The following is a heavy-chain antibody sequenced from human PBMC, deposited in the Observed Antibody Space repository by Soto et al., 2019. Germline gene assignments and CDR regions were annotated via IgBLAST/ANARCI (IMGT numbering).Heavy chain of an antibody. CDR3: ARDTYYYDSSGYVEGFDY. CDR2: IIPIFGTA. Sequence: QVQLVQSGAEVKKPGSSVKVSCKASGGTFSSYAISWVRQAPGQGLEWMGGIIPIFGTANYAQKFQGRVTITADKSTSTAYMGLSSLRSEDTAVYYCARDTYYYDSSGYVEGFDYWGQGTLVTVSS. D-gene: IGHD3-22*01. V-gene: IGHV1-69*06. J-gene: IGHJ4*02. CDR1: GGTFSSYA.